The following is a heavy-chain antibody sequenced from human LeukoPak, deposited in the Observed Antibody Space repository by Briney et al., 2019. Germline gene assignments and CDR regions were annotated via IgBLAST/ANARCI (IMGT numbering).Heavy chain of an antibody. D-gene: IGHD3-22*01. V-gene: IGHV3-48*01. J-gene: IGHJ4*02. CDR1: GFTFSSYS. Sequence: GGSLRLSCAASGFTFSSYSMNWVRQAPGKGLEWVSYISSSSSIIYYADSVKGRFTISRDNAKNSLYLQMNSLRAEDTAVYYCAKDLYHDRSGYYPDHWGQGTLATVSS. CDR3: AKDLYHDRSGYYPDH. CDR2: ISSSSSII.